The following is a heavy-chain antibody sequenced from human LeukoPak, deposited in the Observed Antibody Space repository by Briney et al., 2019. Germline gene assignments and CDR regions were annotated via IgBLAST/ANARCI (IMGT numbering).Heavy chain of an antibody. Sequence: ASVKVSCKASGYIFTSYDISWVRQAPGQGLEWMGWISTYNSNTNSAQKFQDRVTMTTDTSTSTAYMELSSLRSEDTAVYYCARSRSRYYYDSSGYYHERGTLYNWFDPWGQGTLVTVSS. CDR1: GYIFTSYD. D-gene: IGHD3-22*01. CDR3: ARSRSRYYYDSSGYYHERGTLYNWFDP. J-gene: IGHJ5*02. CDR2: ISTYNSNT. V-gene: IGHV1-18*01.